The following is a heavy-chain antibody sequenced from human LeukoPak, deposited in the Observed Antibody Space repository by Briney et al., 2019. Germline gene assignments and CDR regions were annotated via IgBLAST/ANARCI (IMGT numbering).Heavy chain of an antibody. CDR2: IYYSGST. CDR3: ARVTSRGGRAYNWFDP. J-gene: IGHJ5*02. D-gene: IGHD3-10*01. CDR1: GGSISSSSYY. V-gene: IGHV4-39*07. Sequence: SETLSLTCTVSGGSISSSSYYWGWIRQPPGKGLGWIGSIYYSGSTNYNPSLKGRVTISVDTSKNQFSLKLSSVTAADTAVYYCARVTSRGGRAYNWFDPWGQGTLVTVSS.